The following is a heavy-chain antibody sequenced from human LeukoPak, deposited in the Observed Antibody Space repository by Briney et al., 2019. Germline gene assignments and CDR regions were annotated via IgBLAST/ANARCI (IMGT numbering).Heavy chain of an antibody. Sequence: SETLSLTCTVSGGSISSSSYFWGWIRQPPGKGLEWIGSIYYSGSTSYNTSLKSRVTISVDMSKNQFSLRLGSVTAADTAVYYCTSTSPGFDPWGQGTLVTVSS. J-gene: IGHJ5*02. CDR1: GGSISSSSYF. V-gene: IGHV4-39*07. CDR2: IYYSGST. CDR3: TSTSPGFDP.